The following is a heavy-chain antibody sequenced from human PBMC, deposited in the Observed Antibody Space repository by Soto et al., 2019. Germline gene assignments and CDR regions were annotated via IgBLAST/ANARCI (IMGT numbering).Heavy chain of an antibody. D-gene: IGHD1-26*01. CDR1: GASLSTSNW. V-gene: IGHV4-4*02. J-gene: IGHJ3*01. CDR2: IYHTGSA. Sequence: QVQLQESGPGLVKPSGTLSLTCVVSGASLSTSNWWSWVRQTPGKGLEWIGEIYHTGSASYSPSLKSRLSMSIDKSKNQFSLRLTDVTAADTAKYYCARGPRSGSYSVDGFDVWGQGTVVTVSS. CDR3: ARGPRSGSYSVDGFDV.